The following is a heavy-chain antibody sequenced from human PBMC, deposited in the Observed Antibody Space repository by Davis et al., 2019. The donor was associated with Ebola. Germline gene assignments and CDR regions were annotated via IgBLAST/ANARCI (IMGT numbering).Heavy chain of an antibody. J-gene: IGHJ4*02. Sequence: SPNPPCAAPGDTFSSNALSWVRQAPGKALEWVPASSGSGVSTYYADSVKVRFTISRDNSKNTLYLQMNSLRAEDTAVYYCAKGRCTGGVWNLGTQFLPTAGGYFIVYSDKGTLVTVSS. V-gene: IGHV3-23*01. CDR3: AKGRCTGGVWNLGTQFLPTAGGYFIVY. D-gene: IGHD2-8*02. CDR2: SSGSGVST. CDR1: GDTFSSNA.